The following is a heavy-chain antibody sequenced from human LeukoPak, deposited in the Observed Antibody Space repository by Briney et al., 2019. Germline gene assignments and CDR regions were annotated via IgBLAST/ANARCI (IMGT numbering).Heavy chain of an antibody. CDR1: GGSISSCY. CDR3: ARHYYDILTGYSDAFDI. V-gene: IGHV4-59*08. CDR2: IYFSGST. J-gene: IGHJ3*02. Sequence: SETLSLTCTVSGGSISSCYWSWIRQPPGKGLEWIGYIYFSGSTNYNPSLKSRVTISVDTSKNQFSLKLSSVTAADTAVYYCARHYYDILTGYSDAFDIWGQGTMVTVSS. D-gene: IGHD3-9*01.